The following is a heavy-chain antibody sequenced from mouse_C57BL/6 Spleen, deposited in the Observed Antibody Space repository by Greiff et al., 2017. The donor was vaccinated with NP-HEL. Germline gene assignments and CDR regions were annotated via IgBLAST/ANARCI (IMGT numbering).Heavy chain of an antibody. D-gene: IGHD1-1*01. CDR3: ARSLITNWYFDV. J-gene: IGHJ1*03. Sequence: EVQGVESGGGLVQPGGSLSLSCAASGFTFTDYYMSWVRQPPGQALEWLGFIRNKANGYTTEYSASVKGRFTISRDNSQSILYLQMNALRAEDSATYYCARSLITNWYFDVWGTGTTVTVSS. CDR2: IRNKANGYTT. CDR1: GFTFTDYY. V-gene: IGHV7-3*01.